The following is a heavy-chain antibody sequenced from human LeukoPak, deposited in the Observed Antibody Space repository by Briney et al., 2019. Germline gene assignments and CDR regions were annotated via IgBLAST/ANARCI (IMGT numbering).Heavy chain of an antibody. CDR1: RYTFTDYY. D-gene: IGHD2-2*01. J-gene: IGHJ4*02. V-gene: IGHV1-2*06. CDR2: INPNSGGT. CDR3: ARVSGYCSSTSCSHFDY. Sequence: ASVKVSCTASRYTFTDYYIHWVRQAPGQGLEWMERINPNSGGTNYAQKFQGRVTMTRDTSISTAYMELSRLRSDDTAVYYCARVSGYCSSTSCSHFDYWGQGTLVTVSS.